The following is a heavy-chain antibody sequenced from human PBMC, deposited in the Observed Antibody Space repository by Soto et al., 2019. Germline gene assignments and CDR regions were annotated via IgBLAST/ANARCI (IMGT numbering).Heavy chain of an antibody. V-gene: IGHV4-31*11. D-gene: IGHD6-19*01. CDR3: ARVPWQWLGGYAFDI. J-gene: IGHJ3*02. CDR1: GGSLSSGGYY. CDR2: IYYSGST. Sequence: PSETLSLTCAVYGGSLSSGGYYWSWIRQHPGKGLEWIGYIYYSGSTYYNPSLKSRVTISVDTSKNQFSLKLSSVTAADTAVYYCARVPWQWLGGYAFDIWGQGTMVTVSS.